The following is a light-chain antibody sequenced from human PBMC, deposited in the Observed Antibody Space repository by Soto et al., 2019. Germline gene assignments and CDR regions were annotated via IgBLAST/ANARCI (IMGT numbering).Light chain of an antibody. CDR1: SSDVGAYNY. V-gene: IGLV2-14*01. J-gene: IGLJ2*01. CDR3: SSYTSSSSVI. Sequence: QSALTQPASVSGSPGQSIAISCTGTSSDVGAYNYVSWYQQHPGKAPKVMIYDGKNRPSGVSDRFSGSKSGNTASLTISGLQAEDEADYYCSSYTSSSSVIFGGGTKLTVL. CDR2: DGK.